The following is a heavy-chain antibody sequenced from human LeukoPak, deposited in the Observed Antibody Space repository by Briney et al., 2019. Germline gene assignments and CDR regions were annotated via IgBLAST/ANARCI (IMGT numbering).Heavy chain of an antibody. D-gene: IGHD6-19*01. CDR2: IIPIFGTA. CDR1: GGTFSSYA. Sequence: SVKVSCKASGGTFSSYAISWVRQAPGRGLEWMGRIIPIFGTASYAQKFQGRVTITTDESTSTAYMELSSLRSEDTAVYYCARDLLAVAGIAFDIWGQGTMVTVSS. CDR3: ARDLLAVAGIAFDI. V-gene: IGHV1-69*05. J-gene: IGHJ3*02.